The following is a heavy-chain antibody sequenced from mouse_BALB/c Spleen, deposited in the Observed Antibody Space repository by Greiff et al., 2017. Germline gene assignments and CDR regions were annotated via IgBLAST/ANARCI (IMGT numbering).Heavy chain of an antibody. Sequence: EVKLVESGGGLVKPGGSLKLSCAASGFTFSSYAMSWVRQTPEKRLEWVASISSGGSTYYPDSVKGRFTISRDNARNILYLQMSSLRSEDTAMYYCERDSGSSRDYAMDYWGQGTSVTVSS. CDR3: ERDSGSSRDYAMDY. CDR2: ISSGGST. J-gene: IGHJ4*01. D-gene: IGHD1-1*01. CDR1: GFTFSSYA. V-gene: IGHV5-6-5*01.